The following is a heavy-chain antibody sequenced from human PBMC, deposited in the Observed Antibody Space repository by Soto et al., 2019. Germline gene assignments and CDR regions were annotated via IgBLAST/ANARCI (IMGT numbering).Heavy chain of an antibody. Sequence: QVQLQESGPGLVKPSETLSLTCTVSGGSVSSGSDNWSWIRQPPGKGLEWIGYIYYRGSTNYNPSLKSRVTISVDTSKNQFSLKLSSVTAADTAVYYCARGLQLWTLDYWGQGTLVTVSS. V-gene: IGHV4-61*01. CDR1: GGSVSSGSDN. CDR3: ARGLQLWTLDY. D-gene: IGHD5-18*01. CDR2: IYYRGST. J-gene: IGHJ4*02.